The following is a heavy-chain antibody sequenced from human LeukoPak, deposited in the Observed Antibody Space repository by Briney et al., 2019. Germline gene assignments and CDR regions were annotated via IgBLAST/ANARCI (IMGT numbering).Heavy chain of an antibody. D-gene: IGHD3-22*01. CDR2: ISGSGGRT. J-gene: IGHJ4*02. CDR1: GFTFSSYA. V-gene: IGHV3-23*01. Sequence: PGGSLRLSCAASGFTFSSYAMNWVRQAPGKGLEWVAMISGSGGRTYYADSVKGRFTISRDNSKNTLYLQMNSLRAEDKAVYYCAKDLDSSGYYLGENFDYWGQGTLVTASS. CDR3: AKDLDSSGYYLGENFDY.